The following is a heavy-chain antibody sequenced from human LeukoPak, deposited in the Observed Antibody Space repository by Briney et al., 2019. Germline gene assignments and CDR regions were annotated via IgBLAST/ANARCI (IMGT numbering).Heavy chain of an antibody. Sequence: GGSLRLSCAASGFTFSRYWMHWVRQAPGKGLVWVSRINSDGSSTNYADAVKGRFTVSRDNAKNTLYLQMNSLRAEDTAVYYCTRVMTMDYYDTSGYYYWGQGTLVTVSS. CDR1: GFTFSRYW. CDR2: INSDGSST. J-gene: IGHJ4*02. D-gene: IGHD3-22*01. V-gene: IGHV3-74*01. CDR3: TRVMTMDYYDTSGYYY.